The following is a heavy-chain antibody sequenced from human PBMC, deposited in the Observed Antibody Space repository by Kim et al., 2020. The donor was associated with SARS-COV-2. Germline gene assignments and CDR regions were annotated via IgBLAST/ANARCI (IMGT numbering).Heavy chain of an antibody. J-gene: IGHJ5*02. D-gene: IGHD6-13*01. CDR2: IYYSGST. V-gene: IGHV4-31*03. CDR1: GGSISSGGYY. Sequence: SETLSLTCTVSGGSISSGGYYWSWIRQHPGKGLEWIGYIYYSGSTYYNPSLKSRVTISVDTSKNQFSLKLSSVTAADTAVYYCARGVHPLGGGAAAPYDPWGQGTLVTVSS. CDR3: ARGVHPLGGGAAAPYDP.